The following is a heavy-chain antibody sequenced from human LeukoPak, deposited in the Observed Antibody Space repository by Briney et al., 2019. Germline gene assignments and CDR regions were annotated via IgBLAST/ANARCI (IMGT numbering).Heavy chain of an antibody. CDR1: GGTFSSYA. V-gene: IGHV1-69*13. CDR3: ARANPLYCSSTTCLFDY. Sequence: ASVKVSCKASGGTFSSYAISWVRQAPGQGLEWMGGIIPIFGTADYAQKFQGRVTITADESTSTAYMELSSLRSEDTAVYYCARANPLYCSSTTCLFDYWGQGTLVTVSS. CDR2: IIPIFGTA. J-gene: IGHJ4*02. D-gene: IGHD2-2*01.